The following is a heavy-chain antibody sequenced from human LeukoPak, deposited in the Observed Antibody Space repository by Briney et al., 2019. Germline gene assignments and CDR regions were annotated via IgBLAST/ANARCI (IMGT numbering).Heavy chain of an antibody. CDR2: IMGDGSEK. Sequence: SGGSLRLSCAASGFSFSTYWMNWVRQPPGKGLEWVANIMGDGSEKYYVDSVKGRFTISRDNAKNSLYLQMNSLRAEDTAVYFCAKGGGSLDWGQGTLVTVSS. CDR1: GFSFSTYW. V-gene: IGHV3-7*03. D-gene: IGHD1-26*01. CDR3: AKGGGSLD. J-gene: IGHJ4*02.